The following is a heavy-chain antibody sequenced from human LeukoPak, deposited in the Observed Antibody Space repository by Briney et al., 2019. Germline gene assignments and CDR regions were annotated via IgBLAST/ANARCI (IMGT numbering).Heavy chain of an antibody. D-gene: IGHD6-13*01. CDR1: GYSFTSYW. CDR3: ARPVYSSSWYSFDY. J-gene: IGHJ4*02. CDR2: IYPGDSDT. Sequence: GGSLRLSCKGSGYSFTSYWISWVRQMPGKGLEWMGIIYPGDSDTRYSPSFQGQVTISADKSISTAYLQWSSLKASDTAMYYCARPVYSSSWYSFDYWGQGTLVTVSS. V-gene: IGHV5-51*01.